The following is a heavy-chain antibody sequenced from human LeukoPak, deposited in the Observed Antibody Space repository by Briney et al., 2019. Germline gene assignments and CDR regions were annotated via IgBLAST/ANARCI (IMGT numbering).Heavy chain of an antibody. CDR3: AKGQELDNGVFDS. Sequence: GGSLRLSCAASGFTFSSIAMTWVRQAPGKGLEWVSTIRSNGETTYNADSVKGRFTISRDNSKKTLYLQLNSLRVEDTAIYYCAKGQELDNGVFDSWGQGTLVTVSS. CDR1: GFTFSSIA. J-gene: IGHJ4*02. V-gene: IGHV3-23*01. D-gene: IGHD1-1*01. CDR2: IRSNGETT.